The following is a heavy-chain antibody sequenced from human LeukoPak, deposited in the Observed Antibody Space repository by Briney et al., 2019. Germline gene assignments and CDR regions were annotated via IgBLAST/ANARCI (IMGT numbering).Heavy chain of an antibody. V-gene: IGHV4-4*02. CDR3: ARGSGWYSSVDY. CDR2: IYHSGST. J-gene: IGHJ4*02. CDR1: GGSISSSNW. Sequence: PSETLSLTCAVSGGSISSSNWWSWVRQPPGKGLEWIGEIYHSGSTNYNPSLKSRVTISVDESKNQFSLKLSSVTAADTAVYYCARGSGWYSSVDYWGQGTLVTVSS. D-gene: IGHD6-19*01.